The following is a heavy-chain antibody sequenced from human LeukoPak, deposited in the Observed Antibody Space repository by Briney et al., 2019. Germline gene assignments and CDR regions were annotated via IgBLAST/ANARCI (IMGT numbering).Heavy chain of an antibody. CDR1: GFTFSSYG. CDR3: AREGYYDSSGYFFDY. V-gene: IGHV3-33*01. CDR2: IWYDGSNK. J-gene: IGHJ4*02. Sequence: PGRSLRLSCAASGFTFSSYGMHWVRQAPGKGLEWVAVIWYDGSNKYYADSVKGRFTISRDNSKNTLYLQMNSLRAEDTAVYYCAREGYYDSSGYFFDYWGQGTLVTVSS. D-gene: IGHD3-22*01.